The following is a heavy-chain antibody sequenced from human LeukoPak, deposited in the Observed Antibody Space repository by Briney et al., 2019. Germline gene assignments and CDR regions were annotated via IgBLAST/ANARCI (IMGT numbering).Heavy chain of an antibody. CDR3: TREGRFKAQHLFDY. Sequence: GGSLRLSCAASGFTFSDAWMSWARQAPGKGLEWVAGIPYDGSQNSYADSVKGRFSISRDNSKSALYLQLSSLRPEDTAVYYCTREGRFKAQHLFDYWGQGTMVTVSS. D-gene: IGHD2-2*01. V-gene: IGHV3-30*03. CDR1: GFTFSDAW. CDR2: IPYDGSQN. J-gene: IGHJ4*02.